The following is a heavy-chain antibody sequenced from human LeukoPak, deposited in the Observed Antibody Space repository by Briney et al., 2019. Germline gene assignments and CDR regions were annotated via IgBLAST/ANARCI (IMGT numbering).Heavy chain of an antibody. CDR2: ISSNGGST. D-gene: IGHD6-6*01. V-gene: IGHV3-64*01. CDR1: GFTFRNYG. Sequence: PGGSLRLSCAASGFTFRNYGMHWVRQAPGKGLEYVAAISSNGGSTDYANSVKGRFTISRDNSKNTLYLQLGSLRAEDMAEYYCARISSSYDYDYWGQGTLVTVSS. CDR3: ARISSSYDYDY. J-gene: IGHJ4*02.